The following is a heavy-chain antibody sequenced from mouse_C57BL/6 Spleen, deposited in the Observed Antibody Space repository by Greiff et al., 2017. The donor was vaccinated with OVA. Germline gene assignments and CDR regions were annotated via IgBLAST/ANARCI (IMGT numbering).Heavy chain of an antibody. CDR3: ARGTGNWYFDV. Sequence: EVQLVESGPGLVKPSQSLSLTCSVTGYSITSGYYWNWIRQFPGNKLEWMGYISYDGSNNYNPSLKNRISITRDTSKNQFFLKLNSVTTEDTATYYCARGTGNWYFDVWGTGTTVTVSS. J-gene: IGHJ1*03. V-gene: IGHV3-6*01. CDR2: ISYDGSN. CDR1: GYSITSGYY. D-gene: IGHD4-1*01.